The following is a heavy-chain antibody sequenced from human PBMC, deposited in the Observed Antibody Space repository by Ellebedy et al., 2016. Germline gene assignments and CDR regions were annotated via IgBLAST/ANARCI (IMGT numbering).Heavy chain of an antibody. CDR3: ARVIGGPGNILTGYYFDY. CDR2: INRNGGRT. J-gene: IGHJ4*01. D-gene: IGHD3-9*01. Sequence: GGSLRLSCAASGFTFDDYAMGWVRLHPGKGLEWVSAINRNGGRTGYADSVKGRFTISRDNAKNSLYLQMNSLRAEDTAFYYCARVIGGPGNILTGYYFDYWGHGTLVTVSS. CDR1: GFTFDDYA. V-gene: IGHV3-20*04.